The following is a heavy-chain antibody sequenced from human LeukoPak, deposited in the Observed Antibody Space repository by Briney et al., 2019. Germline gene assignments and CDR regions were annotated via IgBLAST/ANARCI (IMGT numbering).Heavy chain of an antibody. CDR2: ISAYNGNT. V-gene: IGHV1-18*01. CDR1: GYTFTSYG. J-gene: IGHJ3*02. D-gene: IGHD3-22*01. CDR3: AREPRFTMIVVGTNAFDI. Sequence: ASVKVSCKASGYTFTSYGISWVRQAPGQGLEWMGWISAYNGNTNYAQKLQGRVTMTTDTFTSTAYMELRILTSDDTAVYYCAREPRFTMIVVGTNAFDIWGQGTMVTVSS.